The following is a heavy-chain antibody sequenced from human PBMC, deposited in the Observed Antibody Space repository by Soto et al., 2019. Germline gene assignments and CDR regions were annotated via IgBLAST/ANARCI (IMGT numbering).Heavy chain of an antibody. CDR2: INPSGGST. CDR3: ARDQGYYDSSPNKFDY. Sequence: GASVKVSCKASGYTFTSYYMHWVRQAPGQGLEWMGIINPSGGSTSYAQKFQGRVTMTRDTSTSTVYMELSSLRSEDTAVYYCARDQGYYDSSPNKFDYWGQGTLVTVSS. CDR1: GYTFTSYY. J-gene: IGHJ4*02. V-gene: IGHV1-46*01. D-gene: IGHD3-22*01.